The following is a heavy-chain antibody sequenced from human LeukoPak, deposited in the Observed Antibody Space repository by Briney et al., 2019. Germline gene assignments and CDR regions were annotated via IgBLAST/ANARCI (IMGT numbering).Heavy chain of an antibody. J-gene: IGHJ3*02. CDR1: GFTVSSNY. CDR2: IYSGGST. V-gene: IGHV3-53*01. Sequence: AGGSLRLSCAASGFTVSSNYMSWVRQAPGKWLEWVSVIYSGGSTYYADSVKGRFTISRDNSKNTLYLQMNSLRAEDTAVYYCAREWELLNDAFDIWGQGTMVTVSS. D-gene: IGHD1-26*01. CDR3: AREWELLNDAFDI.